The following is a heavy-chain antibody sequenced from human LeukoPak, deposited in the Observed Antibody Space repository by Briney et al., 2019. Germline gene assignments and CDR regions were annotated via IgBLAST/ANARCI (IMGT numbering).Heavy chain of an antibody. CDR1: GFTFSSYA. Sequence: PGRSLRLSCAASGFTFSSYAMHWVRQAPGKGLEWVAVISYDGSNKYYADSVKGRFTISRDNSKNTLYLQMNSLRAEDTAVYYCARDGYYYDSSEQPGRYFDYWGQGTLVTVSS. V-gene: IGHV3-30-3*01. CDR3: ARDGYYYDSSEQPGRYFDY. CDR2: ISYDGSNK. D-gene: IGHD3-22*01. J-gene: IGHJ4*02.